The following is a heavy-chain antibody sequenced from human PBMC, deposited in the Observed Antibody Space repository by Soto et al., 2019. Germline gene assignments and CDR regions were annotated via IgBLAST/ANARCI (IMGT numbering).Heavy chain of an antibody. V-gene: IGHV1-18*01. CDR3: ARDQLGRVYDFWSGYYNLGYYGMDV. J-gene: IGHJ6*02. CDR2: ISAYNGNT. CDR1: GYTFTSYG. Sequence: GASVKVSCKASGYTFTSYGISWVRQAPGQGLEWMGWISAYNGNTNYAQKLQGRVTMTTDTSTSTAYMELRSLRSDDTAVYYCARDQLGRVYDFWSGYYNLGYYGMDVWGQGTTVTVSS. D-gene: IGHD3-3*01.